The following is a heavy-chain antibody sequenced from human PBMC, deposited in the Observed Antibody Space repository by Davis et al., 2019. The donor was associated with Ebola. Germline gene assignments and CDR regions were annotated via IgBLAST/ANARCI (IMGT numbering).Heavy chain of an antibody. CDR3: ASQDYCTNGVCFTGGMDV. D-gene: IGHD2-8*01. Sequence: PGGSLRLSCAASGFTFSTYAMGWVRQAPGKGLEWVSDISSGGGAPYYADSVKGRFIISRDNAKNSLYLQMNSLRAEDTAVYYCASQDYCTNGVCFTGGMDVWGQGTTVTVSS. CDR1: GFTFSTYA. CDR2: ISSGGGAP. J-gene: IGHJ6*02. V-gene: IGHV3-23*01.